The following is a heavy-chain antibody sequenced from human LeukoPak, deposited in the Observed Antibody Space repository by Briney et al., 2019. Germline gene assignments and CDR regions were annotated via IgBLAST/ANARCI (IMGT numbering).Heavy chain of an antibody. CDR2: IKQDGSAK. CDR3: ARYRHLGY. V-gene: IGHV3-7*01. J-gene: IGHJ4*02. CDR1: GFTFSSYW. Sequence: PGGSLRLSCAASGFTFSSYWMTWVRQAPGKGLAWVANIKQDGSAKYYMDSVKGRFTISRDNAKNSLYLQMNSLGAEDTAVYYCARYRHLGYWGQGTLVTVSS.